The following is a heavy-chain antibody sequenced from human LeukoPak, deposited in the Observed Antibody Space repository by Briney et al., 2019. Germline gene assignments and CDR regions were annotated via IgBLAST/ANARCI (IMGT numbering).Heavy chain of an antibody. D-gene: IGHD6-6*01. CDR1: GFTFSSYA. J-gene: IGHJ4*02. V-gene: IGHV3-23*01. Sequence: GGSLSLSCAASGFTFSSYAMSWVRQAPGKGLEWVSAISGSGGSTYYADSVKGRFTISRDNSKNPLYLQMNSLRAEDTAVYYCAKDLRAARPFDYWGQGTLVTVSS. CDR2: ISGSGGST. CDR3: AKDLRAARPFDY.